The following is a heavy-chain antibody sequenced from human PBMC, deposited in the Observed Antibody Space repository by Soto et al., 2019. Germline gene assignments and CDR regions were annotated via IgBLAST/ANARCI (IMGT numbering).Heavy chain of an antibody. CDR1: GFTFTNHN. Sequence: EVQLVESGGGLVKPGGSLRLSCAASGFTFTNHNMNWVRQAPGKGLEWVSSISSSGSFRNYADSVKGRFSISRDNDKNFVYLQLDSLRAEETAVYYCARDPPLSVLVVVATDDFWGQGTLVTVSS. CDR3: ARDPPLSVLVVVATDDF. CDR2: ISSSGSFR. J-gene: IGHJ4*02. V-gene: IGHV3-21*02. D-gene: IGHD2-21*01.